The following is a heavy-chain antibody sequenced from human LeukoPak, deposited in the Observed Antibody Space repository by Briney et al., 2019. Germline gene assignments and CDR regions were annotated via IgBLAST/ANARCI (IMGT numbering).Heavy chain of an antibody. D-gene: IGHD3-10*01. CDR1: GFTFSSYG. CDR3: ARDLGGEFGELLGAFDI. CDR2: IRYDGSNK. V-gene: IGHV3-30*02. J-gene: IGHJ3*02. Sequence: GGSLRLSCAASGFTFSSYGMHWVRQAPGKGLEWVAFIRYDGSNKYYADSVKGRFTISRDNSKNTLYLQMNSLRAEDTAVYYCARDLGGEFGELLGAFDIWGQGTMVTVSS.